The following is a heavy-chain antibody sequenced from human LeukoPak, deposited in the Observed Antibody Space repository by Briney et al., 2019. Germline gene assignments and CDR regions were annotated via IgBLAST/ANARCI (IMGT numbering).Heavy chain of an antibody. V-gene: IGHV4-34*01. D-gene: IGHD2-21*02. CDR2: INHSGST. CDR3: AKETRGGGDLYYYYGMDV. CDR1: GGSFSGYY. Sequence: PSETLSLTCAVYGGSFSGYYWSWIRQPPGKGLEWIGEINHSGSTNYNPSLKSRVTISVDTSKNQFSLKLSSVTAADTAVYYCAKETRGGGDLYYYYGMDVWGQGTTVTVSS. J-gene: IGHJ6*02.